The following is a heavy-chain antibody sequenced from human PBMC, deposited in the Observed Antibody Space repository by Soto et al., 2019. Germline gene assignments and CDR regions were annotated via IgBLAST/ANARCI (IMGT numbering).Heavy chain of an antibody. CDR2: IYSGGST. CDR3: AATRDGPYGSFDY. CDR1: GFTVSSNY. D-gene: IGHD1-26*01. Sequence: GGPLRLSCSASGFTVSSNYMSWVRQAPGKGLEWVSIIYSGGSTYYADSGKGRFTISRDSSKNTLYLQMNSLRAEDTAVYYCAATRDGPYGSFDYWGQGTLVTVSS. J-gene: IGHJ4*02. V-gene: IGHV3-53*01.